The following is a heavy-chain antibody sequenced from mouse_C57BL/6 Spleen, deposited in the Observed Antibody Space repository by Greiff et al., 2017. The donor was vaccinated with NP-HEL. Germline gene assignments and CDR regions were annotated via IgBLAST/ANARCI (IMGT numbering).Heavy chain of an antibody. D-gene: IGHD2-1*01. J-gene: IGHJ1*03. CDR2: IWSDGST. Sequence: VKLQESGPGLVAPSQSLSITCTVSGFSLTSYGVHWVRQPPGKGLEWLVVIWSDGSTTYNSALKSRLSISKDNSKSQVFLKMNSLQTDDTAMYYCARHDGNDWYFDVWGTGTTVTVSS. CDR3: ARHDGNDWYFDV. V-gene: IGHV2-6-1*01. CDR1: GFSLTSYG.